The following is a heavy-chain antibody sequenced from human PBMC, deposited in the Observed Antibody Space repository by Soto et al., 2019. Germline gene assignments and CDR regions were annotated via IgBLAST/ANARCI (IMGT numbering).Heavy chain of an antibody. J-gene: IGHJ6*03. CDR2: MNPNSGNT. CDR1: GYTFTSYD. Sequence: QVQLVQSGAEVKKPGGSVKVACKASGYTFTSYDINWVRQATGQGLEWMGWMNPNSGNTGYAQKFQGRVTMTRNTSISTAYMELSSLRSEDTAVYYCARGTRVTTSVFVSYYYYMDVWGKGTTVTVSS. CDR3: ARGTRVTTSVFVSYYYYMDV. D-gene: IGHD4-4*01. V-gene: IGHV1-8*01.